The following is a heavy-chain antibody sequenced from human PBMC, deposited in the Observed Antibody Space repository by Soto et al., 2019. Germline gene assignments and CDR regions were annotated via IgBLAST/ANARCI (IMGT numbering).Heavy chain of an antibody. Sequence: GGSLRVSWAAVGCKVSSYGMHWVRQATGKGLVWVSRINSDGSSTSFADSVKGRFTISRDNAKNTLYLQMNSLRAEDTAVYYCARVNYGDYGGVYDXXGPGTLVXVS. CDR1: GCKVSSYG. CDR2: INSDGSST. J-gene: IGHJ4*01. CDR3: ARVNYGDYGGVYDX. V-gene: IGHV3-74*01. D-gene: IGHD4-17*01.